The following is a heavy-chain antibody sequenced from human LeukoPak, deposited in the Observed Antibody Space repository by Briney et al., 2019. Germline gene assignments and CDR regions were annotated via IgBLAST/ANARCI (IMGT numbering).Heavy chain of an antibody. CDR1: GGSTSSYY. CDR2: IYTSGST. CDR3: ARVVVNSSSSYYYYYMDV. Sequence: PSETLSLTCTVSGGSTSSYYWSWIRQPAGKGLEWIGRIYTSGSTNYNPSLKSRVTISVDKSKNQFSLKLSSVTAADTAVYYCARVVVNSSSSYYYYYMDVWGKGTTVTVSS. D-gene: IGHD6-13*01. J-gene: IGHJ6*03. V-gene: IGHV4-4*07.